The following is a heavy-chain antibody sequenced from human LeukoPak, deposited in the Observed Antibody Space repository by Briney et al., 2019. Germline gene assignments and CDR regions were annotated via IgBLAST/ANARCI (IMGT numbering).Heavy chain of an antibody. J-gene: IGHJ6*03. CDR3: ARPAAAGPSAFYYYYMDV. CDR1: GYSFTSYW. V-gene: IGHV5-51*01. D-gene: IGHD6-13*01. Sequence: GESLKISCKGSGYSFTSYWIGWVRQMPEIGLEWMGIIYPGDSDTRYSPSFQGQVTISADKSISTAYLQWSSLKASDTAMYYCARPAAAGPSAFYYYYMDVWGKGTTVTVSS. CDR2: IYPGDSDT.